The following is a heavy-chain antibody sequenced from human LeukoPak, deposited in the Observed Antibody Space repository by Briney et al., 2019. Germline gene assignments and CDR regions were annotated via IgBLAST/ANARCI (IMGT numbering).Heavy chain of an antibody. CDR1: GFTFSSYG. J-gene: IGHJ3*02. CDR2: IWYDGSNK. Sequence: GRSLRLSCAASGFTFSSYGMHWVRQAPGKGLEWVAVIWYDGSNKYYADSVKGRFTISRDNSKNTLYLQMNSLRAEDTAVYYCAKDLFVGNQDGGQIWGQGTMVTVSS. D-gene: IGHD1-14*01. CDR3: AKDLFVGNQDGGQI. V-gene: IGHV3-33*06.